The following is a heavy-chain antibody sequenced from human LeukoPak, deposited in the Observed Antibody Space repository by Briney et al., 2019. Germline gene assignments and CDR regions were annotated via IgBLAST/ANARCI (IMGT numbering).Heavy chain of an antibody. CDR1: GYTFTGYY. CDR2: INPNSGGT. J-gene: IGHJ4*02. D-gene: IGHD3-10*01. V-gene: IGHV1-2*02. Sequence: ASVKVSCKASGYTFTGYYMHWVRQAPGQGLEWMGWINPNSGGTNYAQKFQGRVTMTRDTSISTAYMEMSSLISDDTAVYYCARDGGTAREVISEWGQGTLVTVSS. CDR3: ARDGGTAREVISE.